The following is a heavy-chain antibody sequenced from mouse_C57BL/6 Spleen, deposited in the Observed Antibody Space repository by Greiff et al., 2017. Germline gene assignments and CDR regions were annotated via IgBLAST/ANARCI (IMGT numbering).Heavy chain of an antibody. CDR2: IDPSDSYT. Sequence: QVQLQQPGAELVMPGASVKLSCKASGYTFTSYWMHWVKQRPGQGLEWIGEIDPSDSYTYYNQTCKGKSTLTVDKSSSTDYMQLSSLASEDSAVDYSARRGAQSTGFDYWGQGTTLTVSS. CDR3: ARRGAQSTGFDY. D-gene: IGHD3-2*02. V-gene: IGHV1-69*01. CDR1: GYTFTSYW. J-gene: IGHJ2*01.